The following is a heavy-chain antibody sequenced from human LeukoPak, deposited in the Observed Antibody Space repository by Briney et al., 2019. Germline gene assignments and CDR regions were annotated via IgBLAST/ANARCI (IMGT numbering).Heavy chain of an antibody. CDR2: ISVYNGNT. CDR1: GYTFSSYG. V-gene: IGHV1-18*01. CDR3: ARDNSVGETAWWFDP. J-gene: IGHJ5*02. Sequence: ASVKVSCKASGYTFSSYGISWVRQAPGQGLEWMGWISVYNGNTNYAQKLQGRVTMTRDISTSTDYMELTSLTSDDTAMYYCARDNSVGETAWWFDPWGQGTLVTVSS. D-gene: IGHD1-26*01.